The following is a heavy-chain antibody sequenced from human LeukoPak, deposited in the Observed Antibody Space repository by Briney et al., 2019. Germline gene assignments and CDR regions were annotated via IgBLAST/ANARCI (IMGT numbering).Heavy chain of an antibody. J-gene: IGHJ4*02. V-gene: IGHV4-30-2*01. Sequence: SETLSLTCTVSGGSISSGTYYWSWIRQPPGKGLEWIGYIYHSGSTYCNPSLKSRVTISVDRSKNQFSLKLSSVTAADTAVYYCARVDFWSGYSDWGQGTLVTVSS. D-gene: IGHD3-3*01. CDR2: IYHSGST. CDR1: GGSISSGTYY. CDR3: ARVDFWSGYSD.